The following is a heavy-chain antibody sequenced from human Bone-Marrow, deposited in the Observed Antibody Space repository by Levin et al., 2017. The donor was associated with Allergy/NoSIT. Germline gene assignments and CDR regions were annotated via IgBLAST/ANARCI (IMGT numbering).Heavy chain of an antibody. D-gene: IGHD4-17*01. CDR1: GFSLSTTGVV. CDR3: AHSGIEGDYPYDY. J-gene: IGHJ4*02. CDR2: IYWDDDK. Sequence: SGPTLVKPTQTLTLTCTFSGFSLSTTGVVVGWIRQPPGKALEWLAHIYWDDDKRYSPSLKRRLTITKDTSKDQVVLTLTNVDPVDTGTYYCAHSGIEGDYPYDYWCQGILVTVS. V-gene: IGHV2-5*02.